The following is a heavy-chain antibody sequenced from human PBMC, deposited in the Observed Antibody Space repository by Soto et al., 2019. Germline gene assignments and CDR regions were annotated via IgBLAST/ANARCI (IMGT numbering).Heavy chain of an antibody. D-gene: IGHD3-3*01. CDR3: ARERVFGVVIPYDMDV. CDR2: ISSSSSTI. V-gene: IGHV3-48*02. J-gene: IGHJ6*02. CDR1: GFTFSSYS. Sequence: GGSLRLSCAASGFTFSSYSMNWARQAPGKGLEWVSYISSSSSTIYYADSVKGRFTISRDNAKNSLYLQMNSLRDDDTAVYYCARERVFGVVIPYDMDVWGQGTTVTVSS.